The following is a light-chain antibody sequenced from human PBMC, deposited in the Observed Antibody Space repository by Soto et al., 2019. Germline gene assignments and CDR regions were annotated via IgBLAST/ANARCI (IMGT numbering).Light chain of an antibody. CDR1: SSDVGAYNY. CDR3: KSFTTSDTYV. CDR2: DVS. V-gene: IGLV2-14*01. J-gene: IGLJ1*01. Sequence: QSALTQPASVSGSPGQSIAISCTGTSSDVGAYNYVSWYQQYPGKAPKLVIFDVSYRPSGVSTRFSGSKSGNTASLTISGLQAEEEADYYCKSFTTSDTYVFGTGTKLTVL.